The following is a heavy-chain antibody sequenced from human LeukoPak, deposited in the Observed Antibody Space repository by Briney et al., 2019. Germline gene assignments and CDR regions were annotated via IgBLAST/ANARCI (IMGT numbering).Heavy chain of an antibody. CDR2: IYYSGST. Sequence: PSETLSLTCTVPGGSISSYYWSWIRQPPGKGLEWLGYIYYSGSTNYNPSLKSRVTISTSKNQFSLKLSSVTAADTAVYYCARNYYDSSDYEYYFDYWGQGTLVTVSS. CDR3: ARNYYDSSDYEYYFDY. J-gene: IGHJ4*02. V-gene: IGHV4-59*01. D-gene: IGHD3-22*01. CDR1: GGSISSYY.